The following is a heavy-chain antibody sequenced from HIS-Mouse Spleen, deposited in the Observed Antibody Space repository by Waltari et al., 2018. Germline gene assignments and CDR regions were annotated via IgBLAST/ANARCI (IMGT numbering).Heavy chain of an antibody. V-gene: IGHV4-39*07. CDR3: AREIPYSSSWYDWYFDL. J-gene: IGHJ2*01. CDR2: IYYSGST. Sequence: QLQLQESGPGLVKPSETLSLTCTVSGGSISSSSYYWGWIRQPPGKGLEWIGSIYYSGSTYSNPSLKIRVTISVDTSKNQFSLKLSSVSAADTAVYYCAREIPYSSSWYDWYFDLWGRGTLVTVSS. D-gene: IGHD6-13*01. CDR1: GGSISSSSYY.